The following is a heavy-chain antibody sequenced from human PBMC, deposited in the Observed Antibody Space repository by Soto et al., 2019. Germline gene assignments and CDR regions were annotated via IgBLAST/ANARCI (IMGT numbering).Heavy chain of an antibody. CDR3: ARDFGIVIVAPGY. D-gene: IGHD3-16*02. J-gene: IGHJ1*01. V-gene: IGHV3-53*01. CDR1: GFTVSSNY. Sequence: SGGSLRLSCAASGFTVSSNYMSWVRQAPGKGLEWLSVIYTDDSTYYADSVKGRFTISRDNSKNTVYLQINALRAEDTAVYYCARDFGIVIVAPGYWGRGTLVPVSS. CDR2: IYTDDST.